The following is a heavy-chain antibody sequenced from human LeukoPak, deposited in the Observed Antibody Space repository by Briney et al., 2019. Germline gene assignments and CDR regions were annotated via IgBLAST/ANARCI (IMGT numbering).Heavy chain of an antibody. D-gene: IGHD3-9*01. CDR1: GFTVSRNY. Sequence: GGSLRLSCAASGFTVSRNYMSWVRQAPGKGLEWVSVIYSADSAYYADSVKGRFTISRDNSKNTVYLQMNSLRGEDTAVYYCARDRRYDILTGFSNFFDYWGQGTLVTVAS. V-gene: IGHV3-53*05. CDR3: ARDRRYDILTGFSNFFDY. J-gene: IGHJ4*02. CDR2: IYSADSA.